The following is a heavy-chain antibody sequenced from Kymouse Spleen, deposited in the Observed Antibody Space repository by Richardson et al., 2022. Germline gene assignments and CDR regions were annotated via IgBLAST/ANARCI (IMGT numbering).Heavy chain of an antibody. J-gene: IGHJ4*02. CDR1: GFTFSNAW. V-gene: IGHV3-15*01. CDR2: IKSKTDGGTT. Sequence: EVQLVESGGGLVKPGGSLRLSCAASGFTFSNAWMSWVRQAPGKGLEWVGRIKSKTDGGTTDYAAPVKGRFTISRDDSKNTLYLQMNSLKTEDTAVYYCTTPYYYGSGSYYKDYWGQGTLVTVSS. D-gene: IGHD3-10*01. CDR3: TTPYYYGSGSYYKDY.